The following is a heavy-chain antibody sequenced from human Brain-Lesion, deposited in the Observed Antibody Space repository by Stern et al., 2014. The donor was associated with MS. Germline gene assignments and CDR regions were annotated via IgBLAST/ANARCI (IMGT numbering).Heavy chain of an antibody. CDR2: IFPRDSNT. Sequence: EVQLVESGAEVKKPGESLKISCEASGYLFDDYWIGWVRQMSGRGLELVAIIFPRDSNTRYSPSVQGPVTLSAEKPTTPAFLQWSSLKASATAMYYCARSPATPSGYDRFDYWGQGALVTVSS. V-gene: IGHV5-51*04. CDR3: ARSPATPSGYDRFDY. J-gene: IGHJ4*02. D-gene: IGHD5-12*01. CDR1: GYLFDDYW.